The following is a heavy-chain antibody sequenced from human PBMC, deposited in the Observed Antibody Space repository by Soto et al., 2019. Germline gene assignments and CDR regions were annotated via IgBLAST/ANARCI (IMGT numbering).Heavy chain of an antibody. Sequence: QVQLEQSGAEVKKPGSSVKISCKASGGTLSDHGVSWLRQAPGQGLEWVGGTIPVFNTAKYAPKFQGRVTIAADKSTNIAYMELGSLSSDDTAFYYCARGVYGSGNYYTGPSAFDLWGQGTLVIVSS. CDR2: TIPVFNTA. CDR3: ARGVYGSGNYYTGPSAFDL. D-gene: IGHD3-10*01. V-gene: IGHV1-69*06. J-gene: IGHJ3*01. CDR1: GGTLSDHG.